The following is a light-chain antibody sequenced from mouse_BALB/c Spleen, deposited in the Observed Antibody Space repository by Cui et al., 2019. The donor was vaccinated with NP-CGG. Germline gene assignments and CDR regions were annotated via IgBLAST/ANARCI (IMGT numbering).Light chain of an antibody. V-gene: IGLV1*01. CDR3: ALWYSNHWV. CDR1: TGAVTINNY. CDR2: GTN. Sequence: QAVVTQESALTTSPGEKVTLTCRSSTGAVTINNYANWVQEKPDHLFTGLIGGTNNRAPGVPARFSGSLIGDKAALTITGAQTEDEAIYFCALWYSNHWVFGGGTKLTVL. J-gene: IGLJ1*01.